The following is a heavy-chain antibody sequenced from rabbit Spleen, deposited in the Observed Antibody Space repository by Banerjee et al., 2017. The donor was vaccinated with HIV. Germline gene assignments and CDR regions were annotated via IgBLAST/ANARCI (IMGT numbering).Heavy chain of an antibody. J-gene: IGHJ6*02. CDR3: AREGYSYDDYGDFLGDGMDP. V-gene: IGHV1S69*01. CDR2: ISSGGTT. CDR1: GFSLSDYV. Sequence: QSLEESGGRLVTPGTPLTLTCTVSGFSLSDYVMTWVRQAPGKGLEWIGIISSGGTTYYANWAKGRFTISKTSTTVDLKIASPTTEDTATYFCAREGYSYDDYGDFLGDGMDPWGPGTLVTVS. D-gene: IGHD2-1*01.